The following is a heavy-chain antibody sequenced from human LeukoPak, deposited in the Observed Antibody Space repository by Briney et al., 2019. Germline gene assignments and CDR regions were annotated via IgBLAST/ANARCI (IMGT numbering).Heavy chain of an antibody. D-gene: IGHD1-26*01. Sequence: SETLSLTCTVSGDSISTYYWSWIRQPPGKGLEWIAYIDYRGSTTYNPSLRSRVTISVDTSRNQFSLKLSSVTAADTAVYYCAREHGSYDAFDIWGQGTMVTVSS. J-gene: IGHJ3*02. CDR3: AREHGSYDAFDI. CDR2: IDYRGST. V-gene: IGHV4-59*12. CDR1: GDSISTYY.